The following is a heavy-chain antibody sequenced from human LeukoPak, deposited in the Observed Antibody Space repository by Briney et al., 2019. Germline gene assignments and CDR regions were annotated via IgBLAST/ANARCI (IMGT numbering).Heavy chain of an antibody. J-gene: IGHJ4*02. CDR1: GYSFTSYW. V-gene: IGHV5-51*01. D-gene: IGHD5-24*01. Sequence: GESLKISCKGSGYSFTSYWIGWVRQLPGKGLEWMGIIYPGDSDTGYSPSFQGQVTISADKSISTAYLQWSSLKASDTAMYYCARRIEEMATITAHSPSTYYFDYWGQGTLVTVSS. CDR3: ARRIEEMATITAHSPSTYYFDY. CDR2: IYPGDSDT.